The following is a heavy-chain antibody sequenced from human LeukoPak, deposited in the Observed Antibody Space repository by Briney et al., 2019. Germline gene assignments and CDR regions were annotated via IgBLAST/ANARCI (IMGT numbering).Heavy chain of an antibody. Sequence: PGGSLRLSCAASGFTFSSYAMNWVRQAPGKGLEWVSAVSGGGDSTYYADSVKGRFTISRHNSKNTLYLQMDILTCEDPPDYCCGGGGTMIWGAIDYWGQGTLVTVSS. V-gene: IGHV3-23*01. CDR1: GFTFSSYA. CDR3: GGGGTMIWGAIDY. D-gene: IGHD3-10*01. J-gene: IGHJ4*02. CDR2: VSGGGDST.